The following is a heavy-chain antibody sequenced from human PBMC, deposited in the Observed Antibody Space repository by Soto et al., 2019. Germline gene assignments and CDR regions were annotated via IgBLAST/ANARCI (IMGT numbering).Heavy chain of an antibody. CDR2: ISAYNGNT. V-gene: IGHV1-18*01. CDR1: GYTFTSYG. CDR3: ARDRHHDYGDYLSHPFDY. Sequence: ASVKVSCKASGYTFTSYGISWVRQAPGQGLEWMGWISAYNGNTNYAQKLQGRVTMTSDTSTSTAYMELRSLRSDDTAVYYFARDRHHDYGDYLSHPFDYWGQGTLVTVSS. D-gene: IGHD4-17*01. J-gene: IGHJ4*02.